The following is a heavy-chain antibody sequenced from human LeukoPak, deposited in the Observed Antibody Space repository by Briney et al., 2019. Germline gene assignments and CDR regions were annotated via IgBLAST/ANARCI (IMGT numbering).Heavy chain of an antibody. J-gene: IGHJ4*02. CDR1: GFTFSSYT. CDR2: ITTSDGNT. Sequence: GGSPRLSCAASGFTFSSYTMSWVRQAPGKGLEWVSTITTSDGNTYYADSVKGRFTVSRDNSKNTLFLQMNSLRAEDTAVYYCAKDGGLWVSAHWGDSWGRGTLVTVSS. D-gene: IGHD7-27*01. CDR3: AKDGGLWVSAHWGDS. V-gene: IGHV3-23*01.